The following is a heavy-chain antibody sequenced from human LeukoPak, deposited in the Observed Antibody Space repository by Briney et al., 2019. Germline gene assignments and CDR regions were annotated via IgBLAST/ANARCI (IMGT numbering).Heavy chain of an antibody. Sequence: GGSLRLSCAASGFTVSSNYMNWVRQAPGKGLEWVSVIYSGGSTYYADSVKGRFTISRDNSKNTLYLQMNSLRAEDTAVYYCARGLGYCSGGSCYSKSYYYGMDVWGQGTTVTVSS. V-gene: IGHV3-53*01. CDR3: ARGLGYCSGGSCYSKSYYYGMDV. D-gene: IGHD2-15*01. J-gene: IGHJ6*02. CDR2: IYSGGST. CDR1: GFTVSSNY.